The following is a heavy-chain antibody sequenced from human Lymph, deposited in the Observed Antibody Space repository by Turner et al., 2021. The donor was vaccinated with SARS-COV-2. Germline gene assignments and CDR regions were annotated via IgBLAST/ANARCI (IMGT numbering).Heavy chain of an antibody. Sequence: VQLVESGGGLVKPGGSLRLACAASGFTFSSYTMNWVRQAPGKGLEWVSSISSSSSYIYYADSVKGRFTISRDNAKNSLYLQMNSLSAEDTAVYYCARERYDSSGSESYYFDYWGQGTLVTVSS. D-gene: IGHD3-22*01. CDR1: GFTFSSYT. CDR2: ISSSSSYI. CDR3: ARERYDSSGSESYYFDY. V-gene: IGHV3-21*01. J-gene: IGHJ4*02.